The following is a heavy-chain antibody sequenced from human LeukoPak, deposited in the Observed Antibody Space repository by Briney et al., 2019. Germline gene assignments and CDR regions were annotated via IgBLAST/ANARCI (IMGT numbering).Heavy chain of an antibody. J-gene: IGHJ4*02. CDR3: VYRTKVTSVDH. CDR1: GFSLSTNAVV. Sequence: SGPTLVKPTQTLTLTCTFSGFSLSTNAVVVGWVRQPPGKALEWLTFIYGNDDKRYSPSLESRLTITKDTSKNEVVLTMTDVDYVDTATYYCVYRTKVTSVDHWGQGTLVTVSS. CDR2: IYGNDDK. V-gene: IGHV2-5*01. D-gene: IGHD4-17*01.